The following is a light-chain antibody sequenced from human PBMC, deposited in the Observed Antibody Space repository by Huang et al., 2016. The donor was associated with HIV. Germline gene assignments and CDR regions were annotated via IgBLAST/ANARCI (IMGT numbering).Light chain of an antibody. CDR1: QDISNY. Sequence: DIQMTQSPSSLSASVGDRVTITCRASQDISNYFSWYQHKPGRAPKPLIFDASSLETGVPSRFSGSGSGTYFTLTIASLQPEDVATYYCQHYDDPYTFGQGTKLEIK. V-gene: IGKV1-33*01. J-gene: IGKJ2*01. CDR3: QHYDDPYT. CDR2: DAS.